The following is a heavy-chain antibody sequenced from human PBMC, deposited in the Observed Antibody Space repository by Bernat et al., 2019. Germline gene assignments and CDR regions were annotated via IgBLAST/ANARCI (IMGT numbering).Heavy chain of an antibody. Sequence: QVQLQQWGAGLLKPSETLSLTCAVYGGSFSGYYWSWIRQPPGKGLEWIGEINHSGSTNYNPSLKSRVTISVDTSKNQFSLKLSSVTAADTAVYYCARGRGYDFWSGYPQYNWFDPWGQGTLVTVSS. CDR2: INHSGST. CDR1: GGSFSGYY. D-gene: IGHD3-3*01. J-gene: IGHJ5*02. CDR3: ARGRGYDFWSGYPQYNWFDP. V-gene: IGHV4-34*01.